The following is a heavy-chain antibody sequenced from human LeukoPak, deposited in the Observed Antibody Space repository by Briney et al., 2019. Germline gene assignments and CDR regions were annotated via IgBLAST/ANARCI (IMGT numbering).Heavy chain of an antibody. V-gene: IGHV4-34*10. Sequence: SETLSLTCSVSGGSLSGYCWAWIRQAPGQGLEWIGEIDQTRTRNYSPSLKSRLSMSVDTSTNQFSLTLTSVTAADTAMYYCARRAPIYSSDNGAYYFWGQGTLVTVSS. CDR3: ARRAPIYSSDNGAYYF. CDR2: IDQTRTR. D-gene: IGHD4/OR15-4a*01. CDR1: GGSLSGYC. J-gene: IGHJ4*03.